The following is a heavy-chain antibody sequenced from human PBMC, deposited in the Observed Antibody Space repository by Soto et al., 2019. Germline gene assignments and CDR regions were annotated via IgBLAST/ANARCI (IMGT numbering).Heavy chain of an antibody. V-gene: IGHV3-53*01. Sequence: GSLRLSCAASGFTVSSNYMSWVRQAPGKGLEWVSTIYSGGRTFYADSVKGRFTISRDNSKNTLYLEMNSLRAEDTAVYSCARDEAMTTYFEYFQHWGQGTLVTVSS. CDR3: ARDEAMTTYFEYFQH. J-gene: IGHJ1*01. CDR2: IYSGGRT. CDR1: GFTVSSNY. D-gene: IGHD4-17*01.